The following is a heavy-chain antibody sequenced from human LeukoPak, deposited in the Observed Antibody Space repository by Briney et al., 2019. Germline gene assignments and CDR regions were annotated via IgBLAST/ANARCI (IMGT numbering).Heavy chain of an antibody. Sequence: PGGSLRLSCADSGFSFIDHYLYWVRQTPGKGLEWVGRTRNKAESYKTEYAASVKGRFTISRDDSTKSLFLHMNSLKTEDTGVYYCARESSIFQVVARSHMDVWGKGTTVTVSS. V-gene: IGHV3-72*01. CDR2: TRNKAESYKT. CDR1: GFSFIDHY. CDR3: ARESSIFQVVARSHMDV. J-gene: IGHJ6*03. D-gene: IGHD3-3*01.